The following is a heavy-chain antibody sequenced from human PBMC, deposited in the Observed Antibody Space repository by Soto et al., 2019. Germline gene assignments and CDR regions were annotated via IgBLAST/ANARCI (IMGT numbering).Heavy chain of an antibody. CDR2: MNPKSGHT. CDR3: ARTDGDLDV. V-gene: IGHV1-8*01. CDR1: GYTFSSYD. D-gene: IGHD4-17*01. J-gene: IGHJ6*02. Sequence: QVQLVQSGAEVKKPGASVKVSCKASGYTFSSYDINWVRQATGQGLEWMGWMNPKSGHTGSVQKFQGRVTMTRDTSISTAYMELSSLRSEDTAIYYCARTDGDLDVWGQGTTVTVSS.